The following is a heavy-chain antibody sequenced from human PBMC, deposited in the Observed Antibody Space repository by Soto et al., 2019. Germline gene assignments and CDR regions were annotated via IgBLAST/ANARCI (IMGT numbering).Heavy chain of an antibody. V-gene: IGHV4-34*01. D-gene: IGHD3-3*01. CDR3: ATLRHYDFWSGFRKGNWFDP. CDR2: INHSGST. J-gene: IGHJ5*02. Sequence: QVQLQQWGAGLLKPSETVSLTCAVYGGSFIGYYGTWIRQPPGKGLEWIGEINHSGSTNYNPSLKSRVTISADTSKNQFSLRLSSVTAADTAVYYCATLRHYDFWSGFRKGNWFDPWGQGTLVTVSS. CDR1: GGSFIGYY.